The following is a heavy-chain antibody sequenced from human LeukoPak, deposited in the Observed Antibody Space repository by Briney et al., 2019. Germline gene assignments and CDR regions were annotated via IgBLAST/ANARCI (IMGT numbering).Heavy chain of an antibody. J-gene: IGHJ6*03. CDR2: IYHSGRT. CDR1: GVSIGSGGYY. V-gene: IGHV4-30-2*01. D-gene: IGHD1-14*01. Sequence: PSETLSLTCTVSGVSIGSGGYYWTWIRQPPGKGLEWIGYIYHSGRTYYSPSLKSRVTISVDRSKNQFSLKLSSVTAADTAVYYCGTTDYYYYYMDVWGKGTTVTVSS. CDR3: GTTDYYYYYMDV.